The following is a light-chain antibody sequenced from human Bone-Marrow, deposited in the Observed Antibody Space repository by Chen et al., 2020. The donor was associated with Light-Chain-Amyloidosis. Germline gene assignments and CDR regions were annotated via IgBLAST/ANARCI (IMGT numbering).Light chain of an antibody. CDR3: AAWDDSLNGWV. Sequence: QPVVTHPTSASGLPGQRVTITCSGGSSNIGINTVNWYQQLPGTAPKLLIYSNNQRPSGVPGRCSGSKSGTSASLAISGLQSEDEADYYCAAWDDSLNGWVFGGGTKLTVL. CDR2: SNN. J-gene: IGLJ3*02. V-gene: IGLV1-44*01. CDR1: SSNIGINT.